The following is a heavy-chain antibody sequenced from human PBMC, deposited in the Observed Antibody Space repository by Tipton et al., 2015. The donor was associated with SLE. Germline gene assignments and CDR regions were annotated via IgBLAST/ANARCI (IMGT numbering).Heavy chain of an antibody. CDR3: ARQRLRLLSPLDA. Sequence: GLVKPSGTLSLTCTVSNGSITSLYDYWGWVRQPPGKGLEWIGRIYTSGSTNYNPSLKSRGTISVDTSKNHFSLELTSVTAADTAVYYCARQRLRLLSPLDAWGQGTTVTVS. V-gene: IGHV4-61*02. J-gene: IGHJ6*02. CDR1: NGSITSLYDY. CDR2: IYTSGST. D-gene: IGHD3-10*01.